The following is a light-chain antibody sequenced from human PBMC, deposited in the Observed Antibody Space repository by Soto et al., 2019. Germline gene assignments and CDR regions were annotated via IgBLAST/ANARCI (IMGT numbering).Light chain of an antibody. CDR1: QNIRSY. CDR3: QQGYTTRWT. Sequence: DIQMTQSPTSLSASVGDRVTITCRASQNIRSYLNWYQQIPGKAPNLLIYATSILQTGVPSRFSGSGTGTDFTLTXNGLQPEDFATYYCQQGYTTRWTFGQGTKVEIK. CDR2: ATS. V-gene: IGKV1-39*01. J-gene: IGKJ1*01.